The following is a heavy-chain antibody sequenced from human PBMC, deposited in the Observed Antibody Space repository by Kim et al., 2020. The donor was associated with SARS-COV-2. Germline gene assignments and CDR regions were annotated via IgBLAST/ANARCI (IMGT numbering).Heavy chain of an antibody. V-gene: IGHV7-4-1*02. Sequence: ASVKVSCKASGYTFNSYAMNWVRQAPGQGLDWMGWINTKTGHPTYAQGFTGHFVFSLDSSVSTAYLEITTLKAEDTAVYYCATRLGVAFDYWGEGTLVTV. CDR2: INTKTGHP. CDR3: ATRLGVAFDY. D-gene: IGHD3-3*01. CDR1: GYTFNSYA. J-gene: IGHJ4*02.